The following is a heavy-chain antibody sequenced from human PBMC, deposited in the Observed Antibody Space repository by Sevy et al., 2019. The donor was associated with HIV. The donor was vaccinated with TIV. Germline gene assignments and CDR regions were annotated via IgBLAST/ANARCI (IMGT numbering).Heavy chain of an antibody. V-gene: IGHV4-39*01. CDR3: ASHGAEDGTYYYDSSGYWGPFDY. CDR2: IYYSGST. D-gene: IGHD3-22*01. J-gene: IGHJ4*02. CDR1: GGSISSSSYY. Sequence: SETLSLTCTVSGGSISSSSYYWGWIRQPPGKGLEWIGSIYYSGSTYYNPSLKSRVTISVDTSKNQFSLKLSSVTAAETAVYYCASHGAEDGTYYYDSSGYWGPFDYWGQGTLVTVSS.